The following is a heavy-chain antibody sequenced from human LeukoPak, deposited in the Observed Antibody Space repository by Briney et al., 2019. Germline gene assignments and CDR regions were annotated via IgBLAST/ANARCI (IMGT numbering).Heavy chain of an antibody. CDR2: INHSGST. V-gene: IGHV4-34*01. J-gene: IGHJ4*02. CDR3: ARVLYDYVWGSYYLIDY. Sequence: SETLSLTCAVYGGSFSGYYWSWIRQPPGKGLEWIGEINHSGSTNYNPSLKSRVTISVDTSKNQFSLKLSSVTAADTAVYYCARVLYDYVWGSYYLIDYWGQGTLVTVSS. CDR1: GGSFSGYY. D-gene: IGHD3-16*01.